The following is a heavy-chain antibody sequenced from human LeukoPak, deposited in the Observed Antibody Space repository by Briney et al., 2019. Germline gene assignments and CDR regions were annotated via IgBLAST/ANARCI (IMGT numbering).Heavy chain of an antibody. J-gene: IGHJ5*02. CDR2: ISGSGGST. V-gene: IGHV3-23*01. CDR3: ARDSEAGWFDP. D-gene: IGHD6-25*01. CDR1: GFTFSSYA. Sequence: GGSLRLSCAASGFTFSSYAMSWVRQAPGKGLEWVSAISGSGGSTYYADSVKGRFTISRDNSKNSLYLQMNSLRAEDTAVYYCARDSEAGWFDPWGQGTLVTVSS.